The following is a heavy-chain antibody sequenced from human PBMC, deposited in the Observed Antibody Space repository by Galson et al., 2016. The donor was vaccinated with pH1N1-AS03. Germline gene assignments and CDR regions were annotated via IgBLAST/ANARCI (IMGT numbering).Heavy chain of an antibody. Sequence: PALVKPPQTLTLTCTVSGFSLRTGGMRVSWIRQPPGKALEWLGRIDWDDGTIYSTSLKTRLTISKDTSKNRVVLTMTNMDPVDTGTYYCARTLNYNTGLDVWGPGATVTVSS. CDR1: GFSLRTGGMR. V-gene: IGHV2-70*04. J-gene: IGHJ6*02. D-gene: IGHD5-24*01. CDR3: ARTLNYNTGLDV. CDR2: IDWDDGT.